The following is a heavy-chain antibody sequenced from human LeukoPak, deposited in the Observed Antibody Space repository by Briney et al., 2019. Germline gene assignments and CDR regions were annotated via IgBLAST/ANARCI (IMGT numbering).Heavy chain of an antibody. CDR2: ISWNSGSI. CDR1: GFTFDDYA. Sequence: GGSLRLSCAASGFTFDDYAMHWVRQAPGKGLEWVSGISWNSGSIGYADSVKGRFTISRDNAKNSLYLQMNSLRAEDTALYYYAKDLQQTPDYMDVWGKGTTVTVSS. CDR3: AKDLQQTPDYMDV. D-gene: IGHD6-13*01. J-gene: IGHJ6*03. V-gene: IGHV3-9*01.